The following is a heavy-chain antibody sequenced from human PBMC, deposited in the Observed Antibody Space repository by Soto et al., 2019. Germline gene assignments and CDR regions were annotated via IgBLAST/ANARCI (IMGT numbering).Heavy chain of an antibody. J-gene: IGHJ5*02. V-gene: IGHV3-72*01. D-gene: IGHD2-8*02. Sequence: SGGSLRLSWVASGFSFSDYYIDWVREAPGKGLEWVALVKHRPKDFGTEYAASVTGRFSISRDESQKCLFLHMISQKPEDTSPYDCLRKSLWWLVPWGQGTMVAVSS. CDR1: GFSFSDYY. CDR3: LRKSLWWLVP. CDR2: VKHRPKDFGT.